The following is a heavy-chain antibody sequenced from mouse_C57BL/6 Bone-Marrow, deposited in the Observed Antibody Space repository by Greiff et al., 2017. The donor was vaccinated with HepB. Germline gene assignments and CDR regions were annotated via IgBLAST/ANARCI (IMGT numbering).Heavy chain of an antibody. Sequence: QVQLKQPGAELVMPGASVKLSCKASGYTFTSYWMHWVKQRPGQGLEWIGEIDPSDSYTNYNQKFKGKSTLTVDKSSSTAYMQLSSLTSEDSAVYYCARKDTTAFMDYWGQGTSVTVSS. V-gene: IGHV1-69*01. CDR3: ARKDTTAFMDY. CDR1: GYTFTSYW. CDR2: IDPSDSYT. J-gene: IGHJ4*01. D-gene: IGHD1-2*01.